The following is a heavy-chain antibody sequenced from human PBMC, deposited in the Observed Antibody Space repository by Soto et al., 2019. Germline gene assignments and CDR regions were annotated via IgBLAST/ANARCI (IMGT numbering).Heavy chain of an antibody. CDR1: GYTFTGYY. V-gene: IGHV1-2*04. J-gene: IGHJ3*02. D-gene: IGHD6-19*01. Sequence: ASVKVSCKASGYTFTGYYMHWVRQAPGQGLEWMGWINPNSGGTNYAQKFQGWVTMTRDTSTSTAYMELRSLRSDDTAVYYCARDPSYSSGWYGDAFDIWGQGTMVTVSS. CDR2: INPNSGGT. CDR3: ARDPSYSSGWYGDAFDI.